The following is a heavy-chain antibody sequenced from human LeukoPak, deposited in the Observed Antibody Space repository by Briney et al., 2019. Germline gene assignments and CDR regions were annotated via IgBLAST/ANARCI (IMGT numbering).Heavy chain of an antibody. J-gene: IGHJ6*03. CDR2: INHSGST. D-gene: IGHD3-16*01. CDR1: GGSFSGYY. Sequence: SETLSLTCAVCGGSFSGYYWSWIRQPPGKGLEWIGEINHSGSTNYNPSLKSRVTISVDTSKNQFSLKLSSVTAADTAVYYCATRGQSGHHYYYMDVWGKGTTVTVSS. V-gene: IGHV4-34*01. CDR3: ATRGQSGHHYYYMDV.